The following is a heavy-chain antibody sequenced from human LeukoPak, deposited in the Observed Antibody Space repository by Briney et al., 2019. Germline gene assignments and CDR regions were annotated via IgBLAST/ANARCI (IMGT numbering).Heavy chain of an antibody. CDR1: GFTFSSYA. CDR3: ARSAGYSSSWYPVV. Sequence: GGSLRLSCAASGFTFSSYAMSWVRQAPGKGLEWVSAISGSGGSTYYADSVKGRFTISRDNSKNTLYLQMNSLRAEDTAVYYCARSAGYSSSWYPVVWGQGTLVTVSS. V-gene: IGHV3-23*01. CDR2: ISGSGGST. D-gene: IGHD6-13*01. J-gene: IGHJ4*02.